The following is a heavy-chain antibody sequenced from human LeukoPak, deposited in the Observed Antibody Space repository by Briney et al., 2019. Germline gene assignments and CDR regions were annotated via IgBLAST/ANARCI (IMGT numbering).Heavy chain of an antibody. D-gene: IGHD2-2*01. V-gene: IGHV5-51*01. CDR3: ARSVYCSSTSCLSWDYYYGMDV. CDR1: GYSFTSYW. Sequence: GESLKISCKGSGYSFTSYWIGWVRQMPGKGLEWMGIIYPGDSDTRYSPSFQGQVTISADKSISTAYLQWSSLKASDTAMYYCARSVYCSSTSCLSWDYYYGMDVWGQGTTVTVSS. J-gene: IGHJ6*02. CDR2: IYPGDSDT.